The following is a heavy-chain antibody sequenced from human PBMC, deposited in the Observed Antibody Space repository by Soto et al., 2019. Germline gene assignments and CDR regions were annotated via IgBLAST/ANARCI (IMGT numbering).Heavy chain of an antibody. V-gene: IGHV3-74*01. D-gene: IGHD6-25*01. CDR3: VRGSGGFDY. CDR1: GFTFSGHW. Sequence: GGSLRLSCAASGFTFSGHWMHWVRQAPGRGLVWVSHINNVGSDRTYADSVKGRFTISRDNTKNTLHLQMDSLRAEDTAVYYCVRGSGGFDYWAQGTLVTVSS. CDR2: INNVGSDR. J-gene: IGHJ4*02.